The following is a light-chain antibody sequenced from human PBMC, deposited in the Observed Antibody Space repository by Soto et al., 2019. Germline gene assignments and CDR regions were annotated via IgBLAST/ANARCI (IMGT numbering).Light chain of an antibody. CDR2: DAS. CDR1: ESVSKW. J-gene: IGKJ1*01. CDR3: QQYNSYSWT. V-gene: IGKV1-5*01. Sequence: DIRMTQSPSFLSASVGDKATITCRATESVSKWLAWYQEKPGNPPRPLIYDASTLESGVPSRFSGSGSGTEFTLTISSLQADDFAIYYCQQYNSYSWTFGQGTKVDIK.